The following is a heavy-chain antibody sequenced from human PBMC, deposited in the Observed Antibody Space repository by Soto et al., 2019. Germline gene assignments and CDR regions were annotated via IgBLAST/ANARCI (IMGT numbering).Heavy chain of an antibody. D-gene: IGHD2-15*01. J-gene: IGHJ3*02. CDR3: ARDVKGYCSGGSCSDAFDI. Sequence: QVQLQESGPGLVKPSQTLSLTCTVSGGSISSGGYYWSWIRQHPGKGLEWIGYIYYSGSTYYNPCLKSRVTISVDTSKNQFSLKLSSVTAADTAVYYCARDVKGYCSGGSCSDAFDIWGQGTMVTVSS. CDR2: IYYSGST. CDR1: GGSISSGGYY. V-gene: IGHV4-31*03.